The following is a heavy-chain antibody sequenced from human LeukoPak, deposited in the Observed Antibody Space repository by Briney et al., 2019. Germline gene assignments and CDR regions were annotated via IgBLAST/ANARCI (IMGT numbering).Heavy chain of an antibody. CDR2: IKQDGGEK. J-gene: IGHJ3*02. CDR3: AKITTSPGHALDI. V-gene: IGHV3-7*01. D-gene: IGHD3-22*01. CDR1: GFTISNYW. Sequence: GGSLRLPCAASGFTISNYWMTWVRQAPGKGLEWVANIKQDGGEKYYADSVKGRFTISRDNAENSLYLQVNSLRAEDTAVYYYAKITTSPGHALDIWGRGTMVTVSS.